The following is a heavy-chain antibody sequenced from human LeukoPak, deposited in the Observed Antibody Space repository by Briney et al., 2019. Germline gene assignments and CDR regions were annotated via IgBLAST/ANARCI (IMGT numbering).Heavy chain of an antibody. D-gene: IGHD5-18*01. CDR2: INHSGST. Sequence: NPSETLSLTCAVYGGSFSDHYWSWIRQPPGKGLEWIGEINHSGSTNYKPSLKSRVIISEDMSKNQFSLKLSSVTAADTAVYYCASKSSGRIQLWFPRAGNFWGQGTLVTVSS. CDR1: GGSFSDHY. V-gene: IGHV4-34*01. CDR3: ASKSSGRIQLWFPRAGNF. J-gene: IGHJ4*02.